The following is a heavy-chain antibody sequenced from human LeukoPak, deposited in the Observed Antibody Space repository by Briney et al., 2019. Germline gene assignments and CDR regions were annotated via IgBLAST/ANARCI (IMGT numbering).Heavy chain of an antibody. Sequence: PGGSLRLSCAASGFTFSSYWMTWVRQAPGKGLEWVANIKEDGSVQHYVDSVEGRSTISRDNSKNTLYLQMNSLRAEDTAVYYCAKDKEVILHYYYYYMDVWGKGTTVTVSS. CDR3: AKDKEVILHYYYYYMDV. D-gene: IGHD3-22*01. V-gene: IGHV3-7*01. CDR1: GFTFSSYW. CDR2: IKEDGSVQ. J-gene: IGHJ6*03.